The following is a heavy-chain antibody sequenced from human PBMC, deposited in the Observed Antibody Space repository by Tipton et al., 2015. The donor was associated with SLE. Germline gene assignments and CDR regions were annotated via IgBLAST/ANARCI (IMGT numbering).Heavy chain of an antibody. J-gene: IGHJ5*02. CDR1: DGSLSNYY. D-gene: IGHD4-23*01. CDR2: TTRRGKT. V-gene: IGHV4-34*01. Sequence: TLSLTCAVHDGSLSNYYWSWFRRPPGRGLEWIGETTRRGKTNYNPSLKSRVTISVDTSKNQFSLNLRSVTAADTAVYYCARGGTGDGRNPFDPWGQGTLVTVSS. CDR3: ARGGTGDGRNPFDP.